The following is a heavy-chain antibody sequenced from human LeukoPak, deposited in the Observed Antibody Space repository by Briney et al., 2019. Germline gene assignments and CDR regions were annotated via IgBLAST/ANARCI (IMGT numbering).Heavy chain of an antibody. J-gene: IGHJ4*02. CDR2: IFGSGGSA. D-gene: IGHD2-15*01. CDR1: GFTFGSYA. CDR3: AKTTTGYSSGRYPAWPIDY. Sequence: GGSLRLSCAASGFTFGSYAMYWVRQAPGKGLEWGSGIFGSGGSAHYADSVKGRFTISRDNSKNTVYLQMDSLRAEDTAIYYCAKTTTGYSSGRYPAWPIDYWGQGTLVTVSS. V-gene: IGHV3-23*01.